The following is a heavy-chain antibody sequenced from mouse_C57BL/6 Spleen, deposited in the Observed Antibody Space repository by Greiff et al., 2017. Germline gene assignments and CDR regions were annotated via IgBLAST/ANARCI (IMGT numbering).Heavy chain of an antibody. Sequence: EVMLVESGGGLVQPKGSLKLSCAASGFTFNTYAMHWVRQAPGKGLEWVARIRSKSSNYATYYADSVKDRFTISRDDSQSMLYLQMNNLKTEDTAMYYCVRGGITTVVDYAMDYWGQGTSVTVSS. D-gene: IGHD1-1*01. CDR1: GFTFNTYA. V-gene: IGHV10-3*01. CDR3: VRGGITTVVDYAMDY. CDR2: IRSKSSNYAT. J-gene: IGHJ4*01.